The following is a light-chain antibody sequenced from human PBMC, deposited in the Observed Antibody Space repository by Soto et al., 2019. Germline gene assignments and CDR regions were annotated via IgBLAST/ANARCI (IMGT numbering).Light chain of an antibody. Sequence: QSALTQPASESGSPGQSITIPCTGTSSDIGGYDHVSWYQQHPGKAPKLMVYDVSNRPSGVSDRFSGSKSANTASLTISGLQAEDEADYYCNSYTTSSSLYVFGTGTKLTVL. CDR2: DVS. CDR1: SSDIGGYDH. J-gene: IGLJ1*01. V-gene: IGLV2-14*01. CDR3: NSYTTSSSLYV.